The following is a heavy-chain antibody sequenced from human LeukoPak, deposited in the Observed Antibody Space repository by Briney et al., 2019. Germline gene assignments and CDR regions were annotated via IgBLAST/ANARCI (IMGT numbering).Heavy chain of an antibody. D-gene: IGHD6-6*01. J-gene: IGHJ3*02. CDR2: MYHSGST. Sequence: SETLSLTCSVSGGSISSGGYYWSWIRQPPGKGLEWIGHMYHSGSTYYNPSLKSRVTISVDRSKNQFSLKLSSVTAADTAVYYCGARRAFDIWGQGTMVTVSS. CDR3: GARRAFDI. V-gene: IGHV4-30-2*01. CDR1: GGSISSGGYY.